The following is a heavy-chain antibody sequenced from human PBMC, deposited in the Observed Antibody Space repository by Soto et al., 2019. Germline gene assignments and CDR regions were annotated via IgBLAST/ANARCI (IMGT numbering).Heavy chain of an antibody. V-gene: IGHV4-30-2*01. D-gene: IGHD3-22*01. Sequence: QLQLQESGSGLVKPSQTLSLTCAVSGGSISSGGYSWSWIRQPPGKGLEWIGYIYHSGSTYYNPSLKSRVTISVDRSKNQFSLKLSSVIAADTAVYYCASSYYDSSGSALRDWGQGTLVTVSS. CDR2: IYHSGST. CDR1: GGSISSGGYS. CDR3: ASSYYDSSGSALRD. J-gene: IGHJ1*01.